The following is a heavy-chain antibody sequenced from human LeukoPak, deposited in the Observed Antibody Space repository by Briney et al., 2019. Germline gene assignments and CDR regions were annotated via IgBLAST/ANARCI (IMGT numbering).Heavy chain of an antibody. CDR2: IWYDGSNK. J-gene: IGHJ1*01. V-gene: IGHV3-33*01. CDR1: GFTFSTYG. CDR3: ATYSSLNRREFQY. D-gene: IGHD3-22*01. Sequence: GGSLRLSCTASGFTFSTYGMHWVRQAPGKGLEWVAVIWYDGSNKYYADSVKGRFTISRDNSKRTLYLQMDSLRAEDTAVYYCATYSSLNRREFQYWGQGTLLTVSS.